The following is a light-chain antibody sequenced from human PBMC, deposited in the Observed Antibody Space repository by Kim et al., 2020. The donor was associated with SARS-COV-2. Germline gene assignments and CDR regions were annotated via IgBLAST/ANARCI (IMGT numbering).Light chain of an antibody. J-gene: IGKJ3*01. CDR2: AAS. CDR3: QQTYISPFT. CDR1: QNINSH. V-gene: IGKV1-39*01. Sequence: DIQMTQSPSSLSASVGDRVTITCRTSQNINSHLNWYHQKPGRAPKLLIYAASTLQGGVPSRFSGSGSETDFTLTISSLQPEDFATYFFQQTYISPFTFGPGTKVDIK.